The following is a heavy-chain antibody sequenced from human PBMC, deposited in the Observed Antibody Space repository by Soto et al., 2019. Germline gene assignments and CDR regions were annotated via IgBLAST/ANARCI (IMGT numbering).Heavy chain of an antibody. CDR2: INPNSGGT. D-gene: IGHD6-13*01. Sequence: ASVKVSCKASGYTFTGYYMHWVRQAPGQGLEWMGRINPNSGGTNYAQKFQGRVTMTRDTSISTAYMELSRLRSDDTAVYYCARDPPIAAAGTYYYYGMDVWGQGTTVTVSS. CDR1: GYTFTGYY. CDR3: ARDPPIAAAGTYYYYGMDV. J-gene: IGHJ6*02. V-gene: IGHV1-2*06.